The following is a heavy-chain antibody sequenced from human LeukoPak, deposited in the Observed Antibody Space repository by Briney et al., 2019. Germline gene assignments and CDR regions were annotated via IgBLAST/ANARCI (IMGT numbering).Heavy chain of an antibody. D-gene: IGHD2-2*01. CDR2: IIPILGIA. J-gene: IGHJ4*02. V-gene: IGHV1-69*04. CDR1: GGTFSSYA. CDR3: ARRGPVASSYYFDY. Sequence: GASVKVSCKASGGTFSSYAISWVRQAPGQGLGWMGRIIPILGIANYAQKFQGRVTITADKSTSTAYMELSSLRSEDTAVYYCARRGPVASSYYFDYWGQGTLVTVSS.